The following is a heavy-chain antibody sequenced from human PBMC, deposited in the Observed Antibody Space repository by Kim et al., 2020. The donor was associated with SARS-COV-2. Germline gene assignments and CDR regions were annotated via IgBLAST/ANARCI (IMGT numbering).Heavy chain of an antibody. V-gene: IGHV1-69*13. CDR2: IIPIFGTA. CDR1: GGTFSSYA. D-gene: IGHD2-21*02. Sequence: SVKVSCKASGGTFSSYAISWVRQAPGQGLEWMGGIIPIFGTANYAQKFQGRVTITADETTSTAYRELNSLRSEDTAVYYCAREGPGGYCGGDCYSPYYYYGMDVWGQGNTVTVSS. CDR3: AREGPGGYCGGDCYSPYYYYGMDV. J-gene: IGHJ6*02.